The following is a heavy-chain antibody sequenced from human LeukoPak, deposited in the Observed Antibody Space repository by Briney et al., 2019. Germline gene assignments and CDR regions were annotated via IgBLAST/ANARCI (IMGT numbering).Heavy chain of an antibody. V-gene: IGHV3-7*01. D-gene: IGHD3-3*01. CDR3: ARGIGYDFWSGYYDY. J-gene: IGHJ4*02. CDR1: RFTFSSYW. CDR2: IKQDGSEK. Sequence: GGSLRLSCAASRFTFSSYWMSWVRQAPGKGLEWVANIKQDGSEKYYVDSVKGRFTISRDNAKNSLYLQMNSLRAEDTAVYYCARGIGYDFWSGYYDYWGQGTLVTVSS.